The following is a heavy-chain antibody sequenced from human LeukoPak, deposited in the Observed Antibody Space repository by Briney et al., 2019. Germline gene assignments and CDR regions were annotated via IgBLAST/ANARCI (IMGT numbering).Heavy chain of an antibody. CDR3: AKQHYYDSGSYYY. D-gene: IGHD3-10*01. CDR2: ISGNGGRT. J-gene: IGHJ4*02. V-gene: IGHV3-23*01. CDR1: GFTFITYA. Sequence: PGESLRLPCAAPGFTFITYAMSSVRQTPGKAPEGFSGISGNGGRTFYADSVEGRFTISRDNSKNTLYLQMNSLRAEDTAVYYCAKQHYYDSGSYYYWGQGTLVTVSS.